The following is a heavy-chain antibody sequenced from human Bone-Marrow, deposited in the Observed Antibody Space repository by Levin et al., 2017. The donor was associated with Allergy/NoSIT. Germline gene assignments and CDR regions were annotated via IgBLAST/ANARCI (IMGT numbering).Heavy chain of an antibody. V-gene: IGHV4-59*01. CDR1: GGSISSYY. CDR3: ARVRGAMVITSWAFNI. CDR2: IYYSGST. J-gene: IGHJ3*02. Sequence: NASETLSLTCNISGGSISSYYWNWIRQPPGKGLEWIGYIYYSGSTNYNPSLKSRVTISVDTSKNQFSLRMSSVTAADTAVYYCARVRGAMVITSWAFNIWGQGTMVTVSS. D-gene: IGHD4/OR15-4a*01.